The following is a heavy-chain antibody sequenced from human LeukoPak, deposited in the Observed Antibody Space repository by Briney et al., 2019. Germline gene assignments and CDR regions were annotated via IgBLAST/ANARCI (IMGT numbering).Heavy chain of an antibody. V-gene: IGHV1-2*02. CDR2: INPNSGGT. Sequence: GASVKVSCKASGYTFTDYYMHWVRQAPGQGLEWMGWINPNSGGTKYAQKFQGRVTMSRDTSISTVYMELSRLRSDDTAVYYCARGHTVMPVSFDYWGQGTLVTVSS. CDR3: ARGHTVMPVSFDY. D-gene: IGHD5-18*01. CDR1: GYTFTDYY. J-gene: IGHJ4*02.